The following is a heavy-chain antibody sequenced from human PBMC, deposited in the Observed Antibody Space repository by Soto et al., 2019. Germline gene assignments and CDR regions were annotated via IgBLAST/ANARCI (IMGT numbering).Heavy chain of an antibody. V-gene: IGHV4-39*01. D-gene: IGHD6-13*01. CDR2: IYYSGRT. CDR1: GGSVRSSSYY. Sequence: QLRLQESGPGLVKSSETLSLTCTVSGGSVRSSSYYWGWIRQPPGKGLEWIASIYYSGRTNNNPALKSRVTMSIDTYTNQFSLKMNSLTAADTAVYYCARHEGGAAADRPLDYWGQGTLVTVSS. J-gene: IGHJ4*02. CDR3: ARHEGGAAADRPLDY.